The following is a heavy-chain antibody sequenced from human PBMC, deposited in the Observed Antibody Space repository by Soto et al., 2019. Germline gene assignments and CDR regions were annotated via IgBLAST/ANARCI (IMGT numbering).Heavy chain of an antibody. CDR3: ARDWWEEPAGKETVSQFDY. J-gene: IGHJ4*02. V-gene: IGHV3-33*01. D-gene: IGHD6-13*01. CDR1: GFAFSNYG. Sequence: QVHLVESGGGVVQPGRSLTLSCTASGFAFSNYGIHWVRQAPGRGLEWVAVIWSDGTKKFYAGSVRGRFTISRDNSKNTIYLQMNRLRAEDTAAYYCARDWWEEPAGKETVSQFDYWGQGTLVTVSS. CDR2: IWSDGTKK.